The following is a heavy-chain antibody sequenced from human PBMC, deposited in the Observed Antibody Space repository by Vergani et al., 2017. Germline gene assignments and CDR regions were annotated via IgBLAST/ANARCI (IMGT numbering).Heavy chain of an antibody. CDR1: GYIFFNFW. CDR3: ASGGHGSENGGALQL. D-gene: IGHD3-10*01. J-gene: IGHJ3*01. CDR2: IYPGDSEV. Sequence: EKQLVQSGSETKKPGESLKISCQAFGYIFFNFWIGWVRQRPGRGLEWIGIIYPGDSEVKSNPTFRGQVIFSVDTSVNTAYLQWLSLQASDTATYFCASGGHGSENGGALQLWGQGTNITVSS. V-gene: IGHV5-51*01.